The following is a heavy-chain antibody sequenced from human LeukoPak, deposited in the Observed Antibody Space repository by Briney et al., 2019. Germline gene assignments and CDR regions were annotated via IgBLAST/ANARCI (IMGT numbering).Heavy chain of an antibody. V-gene: IGHV3-73*01. J-gene: IGHJ3*02. CDR2: IRSKANSYAT. D-gene: IGHD3-22*01. CDR1: GFTFSGSA. Sequence: TGGSLRLSCAASGFTFSGSAMHWVRQASGKGLEWVGRIRSKANSYATAYAASVKGRFTISRDDSKNTAYLQMNSLKTEDTAVYYCTSYYYDSSALIGSDAFDIWGQGTMVTVSS. CDR3: TSYYYDSSALIGSDAFDI.